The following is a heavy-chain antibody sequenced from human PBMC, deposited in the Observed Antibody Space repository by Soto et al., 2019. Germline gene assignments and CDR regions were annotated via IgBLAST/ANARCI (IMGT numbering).Heavy chain of an antibody. Sequence: QMQLQASGPGLVKPSETLSLTCNVSGASVSHGYWSWIRQPPGKGLEWIGFMYFGGIFNYNPSLSSRSTISVETSKNQFPSKLKSVTASDTAVYYCAMSYYDSTGFAVDPWGQGTLVTVSS. CDR1: GASVSHGY. CDR2: MYFGGIF. J-gene: IGHJ5*02. CDR3: AMSYYDSTGFAVDP. V-gene: IGHV4-59*02. D-gene: IGHD3-22*01.